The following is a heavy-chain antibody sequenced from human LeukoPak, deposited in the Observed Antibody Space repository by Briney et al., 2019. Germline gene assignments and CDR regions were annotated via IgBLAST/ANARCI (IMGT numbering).Heavy chain of an antibody. CDR1: GGSISSYY. V-gene: IGHV4-59*12. Sequence: SETLSLTCTVSGGSISSYYWSWTRQPPGKGLEWIGYIYYSGSTNYNPSLKSRVTISVDTSKNQFSLKLSSVTAADTAVYYCARETGSITMVRGVRSPYYYYYMDVWGKGTTVTISS. CDR2: IYYSGST. CDR3: ARETGSITMVRGVRSPYYYYYMDV. D-gene: IGHD3-10*01. J-gene: IGHJ6*03.